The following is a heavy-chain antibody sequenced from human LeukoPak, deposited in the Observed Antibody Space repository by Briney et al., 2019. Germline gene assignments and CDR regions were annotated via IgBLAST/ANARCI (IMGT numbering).Heavy chain of an antibody. CDR1: GYSISSGYY. J-gene: IGHJ6*03. CDR2: IYYSGST. V-gene: IGHV4-38-2*02. CDR3: ARVVGGLSRYYYYMDV. Sequence: PSETLSLTCTVSGYSISSGYYWSWIRQPPGKGLEWIGYIYYSGSTNHNPSLKSRVTISVDTSKNQFSLKLSSVTAADTAVYYCARVVGGLSRYYYYMDVWGKGTTVTVSS. D-gene: IGHD4-23*01.